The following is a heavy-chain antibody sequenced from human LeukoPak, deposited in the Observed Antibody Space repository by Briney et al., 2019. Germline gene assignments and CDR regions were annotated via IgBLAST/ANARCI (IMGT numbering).Heavy chain of an antibody. CDR3: ARLHSSSWYWFDP. CDR2: IYYSGST. V-gene: IGHV4-39*01. Sequence: SETLSLTCTVSGGSISSSSYYWGWIRQPPGKGLEWIGSIYYSGSTYYNPSLKSRVTISVDTSKDQFSLELSSVTAADTAVYYCARLHSSSWYWFDPWGQGTLVTVSS. CDR1: GGSISSSSYY. D-gene: IGHD6-13*01. J-gene: IGHJ5*02.